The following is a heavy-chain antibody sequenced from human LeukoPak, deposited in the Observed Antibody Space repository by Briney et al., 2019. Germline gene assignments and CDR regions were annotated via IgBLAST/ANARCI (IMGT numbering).Heavy chain of an antibody. D-gene: IGHD2-15*01. CDR2: ISGSGGST. V-gene: IGHV3-23*01. CDR3: AKDKLGYCSGGSCPLPSFDY. Sequence: GGSLRLSCAASGFTFSSYAMSWVRQAPGKGLEWVSAISGSGGSTYYADSVKGRFTISRDNSKSTLYLQMNSLRAEDTAVYYCAKDKLGYCSGGSCPLPSFDYWGQGTLVTVSS. J-gene: IGHJ4*02. CDR1: GFTFSSYA.